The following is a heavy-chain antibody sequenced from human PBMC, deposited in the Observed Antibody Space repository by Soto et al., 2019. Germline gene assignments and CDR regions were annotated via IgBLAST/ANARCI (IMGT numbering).Heavy chain of an antibody. CDR2: IIPIFGTA. CDR1: GGTFSSYA. CDR3: ARDCCSSTSCYFSWFDP. J-gene: IGHJ5*02. D-gene: IGHD2-2*01. Sequence: QVQLVQSGAEVKKPGSSVKVSCKASGGTFSSYAISWVRQAPGQGLEWMGGIIPIFGTANYAQKFQGRVTITADESTSTAYMELSSLGSEDTAVYYCARDCCSSTSCYFSWFDPWGQGTLVTVSS. V-gene: IGHV1-69*12.